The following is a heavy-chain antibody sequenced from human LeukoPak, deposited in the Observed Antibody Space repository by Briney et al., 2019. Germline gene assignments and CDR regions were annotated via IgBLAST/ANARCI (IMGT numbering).Heavy chain of an antibody. J-gene: IGHJ4*02. CDR3: ARGGRLLGLARARGVAPPFAY. V-gene: IGHV4-34*04. Sequence: SETLSLTCAVYGESFSEYYWHWVRQPPGKGLEWIGEVSHIGSTNDNPSLKSRATISVDTSKNQFSLKLRSVTAADTAVYYCARGGRLLGLARARGVAPPFAYWSQGGLVTVSS. CDR2: VSHIGST. D-gene: IGHD3-10*01. CDR1: GESFSEYY.